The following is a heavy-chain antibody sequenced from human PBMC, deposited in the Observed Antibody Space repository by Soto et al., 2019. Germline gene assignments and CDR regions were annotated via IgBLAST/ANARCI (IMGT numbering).Heavy chain of an antibody. J-gene: IGHJ4*02. Sequence: EVQLVESGGGLVQPGGSLRLSCAASGFTISSICMTWLRQAPGKGLEWLSVIYSGGTTHYADSVKGRFTISRDNSKNTVYLQVNSLRAEATAVYYCAREVLGGVTLSGFGHCGQGTLVIVSS. D-gene: IGHD2-21*02. CDR2: IYSGGTT. CDR1: GFTISSIC. CDR3: AREVLGGVTLSGFGH. V-gene: IGHV3-66*01.